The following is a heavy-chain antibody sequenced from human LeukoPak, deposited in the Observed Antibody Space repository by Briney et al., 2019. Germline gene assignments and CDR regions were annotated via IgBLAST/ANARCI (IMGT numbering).Heavy chain of an antibody. D-gene: IGHD5-12*01. J-gene: IGHJ4*02. CDR1: GFTFSSYG. CDR2: ISYDGSKK. CDR3: AKVRIPAVEIVAGVDY. V-gene: IGHV3-30*18. Sequence: PGGSLRLSCAASGFTFSSYGMHWVRQAPGKGLEWVAAISYDGSKKYHADSVKGRFTISRDNSKNTLYLQMNSLRAEDTAVYYCAKVRIPAVEIVAGVDYWGQGTLVTVSS.